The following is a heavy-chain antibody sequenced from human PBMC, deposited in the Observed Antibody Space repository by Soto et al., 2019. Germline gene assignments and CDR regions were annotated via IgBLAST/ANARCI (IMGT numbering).Heavy chain of an antibody. V-gene: IGHV1-2*04. CDR1: GYTFTIYY. J-gene: IGHJ5*02. CDR2: INPNSGGT. D-gene: IGHD3-3*01. CDR3: ARVIDFWSGFST. Sequence: ASVKVSCKASGYTFTIYYMHWVRQAPGQGLEWMGWINPNSGGTNYVQKFQGWVTMTRDTSISTAYMELSRLRSDDTAVYYCARVIDFWSGFSTWGQGTLVTVSS.